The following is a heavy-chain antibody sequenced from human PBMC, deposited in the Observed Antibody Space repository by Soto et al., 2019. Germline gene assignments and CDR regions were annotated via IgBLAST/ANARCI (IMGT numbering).Heavy chain of an antibody. CDR2: ISTFNGET. V-gene: IGHV1-18*01. J-gene: IGHJ4*02. Sequence: VQLVQSGAEVKKPGASVRLSCKASGYTFHTYGISWVRQAPGQGREWMGWISTFNGETRYAQKFQARVTVTTDTSTTTGYMELRSLRSDDTAVYYCARDVGYCSSSTCLIDYWGQGTLVTVSA. CDR1: GYTFHTYG. CDR3: ARDVGYCSSSTCLIDY. D-gene: IGHD2-2*01.